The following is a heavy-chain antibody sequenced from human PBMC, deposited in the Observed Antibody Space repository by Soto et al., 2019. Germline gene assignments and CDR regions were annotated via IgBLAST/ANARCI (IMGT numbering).Heavy chain of an antibody. CDR1: GYTFTSYG. V-gene: IGHV1-3*01. CDR3: VRRHVSATGIDWFDP. Sequence: GASVKVSCKASGYTFTSYGIHWARQAPGQRLGWMGWINAANGDTKYSPKFQGRVTITRDTSASTAYMELSSLRSEDTAVYYCVRRHVSATGIDWFDPWGQGTLVTVSS. CDR2: INAANGDT. D-gene: IGHD6-13*01. J-gene: IGHJ5*02.